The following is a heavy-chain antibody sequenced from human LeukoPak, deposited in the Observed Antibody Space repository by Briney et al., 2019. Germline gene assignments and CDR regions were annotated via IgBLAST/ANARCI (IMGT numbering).Heavy chain of an antibody. V-gene: IGHV3-15*01. CDR1: GFTFTNAW. J-gene: IGHJ4*02. CDR3: TNSLTGARLVEPRR. CDR2: IKSKADGGTA. Sequence: GGTLRLSCAASGFTFTNAWMSWVRQAPGKGREWVGRIKSKADGGTADYAAPVKGRSTISRDDSKTTLYLQMNSLKTEDTAVYYCTNSLTGARLVEPRRWGRGTLVTVS. D-gene: IGHD1-26*01.